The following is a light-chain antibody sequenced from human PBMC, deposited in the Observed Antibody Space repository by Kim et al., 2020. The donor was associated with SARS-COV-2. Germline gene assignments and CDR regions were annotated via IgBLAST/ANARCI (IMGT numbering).Light chain of an antibody. Sequence: ISDSLAWYQQKSGKAPKLLLYAASRLQSGVPSRFSGSGSGADYILTISSLQPEDFATYYCQQYYSIPLTFGGGTKVDIK. V-gene: IGKV1-NL1*01. CDR2: AAS. J-gene: IGKJ4*01. CDR1: ISDS. CDR3: QQYYSIPLT.